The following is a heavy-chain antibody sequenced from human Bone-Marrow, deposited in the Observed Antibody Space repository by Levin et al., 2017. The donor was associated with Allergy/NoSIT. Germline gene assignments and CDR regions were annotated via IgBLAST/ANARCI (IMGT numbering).Heavy chain of an antibody. V-gene: IGHV1-69*13. CDR1: GGTFRNHA. CDR3: TRVPLPAALLAYFDF. J-gene: IGHJ4*02. D-gene: IGHD2-2*01. CDR2: IIPIFGTT. Sequence: GASVKVSCKSSGGTFRNHAINWVRQAPGQGLEWMGSIIPIFGTTRYAQRFQGRLTIIADDFSSTAYMELSSLRSDDTAVYYCTRVPLPAALLAYFDFWGQGTLVTVSS.